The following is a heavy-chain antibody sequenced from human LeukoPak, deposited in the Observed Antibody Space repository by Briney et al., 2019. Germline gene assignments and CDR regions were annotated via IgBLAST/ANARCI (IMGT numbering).Heavy chain of an antibody. J-gene: IGHJ4*02. CDR2: ISWNSGSI. D-gene: IGHD3-22*01. Sequence: GGSLRLSCAASGFTFDDYAMHRVRQAPGKGLEWVSGISWNSGSIGYADSVKGRFTISRDNSKNTLYLQMNSLRAEDTAVYYCARSYYYDSSGYYSPFDYWGQGTLVTVSS. V-gene: IGHV3-9*01. CDR3: ARSYYYDSSGYYSPFDY. CDR1: GFTFDDYA.